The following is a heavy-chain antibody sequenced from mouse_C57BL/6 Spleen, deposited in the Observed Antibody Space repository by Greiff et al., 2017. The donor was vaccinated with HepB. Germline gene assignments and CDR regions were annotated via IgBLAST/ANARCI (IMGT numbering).Heavy chain of an antibody. J-gene: IGHJ3*01. CDR3: ARHDYDAWFAY. CDR2: ISNGGGST. Sequence: EVKVEESGGGLVQPGGSLKLSCAASGFTFSDYYMYWVRQTPEKRLEWVAYISNGGGSTYYPDTVKGRFTISRDNAKNTLYLQMSRLKSEDTAMYYCARHDYDAWFAYWGQGTLVTVSA. CDR1: GFTFSDYY. D-gene: IGHD2-4*01. V-gene: IGHV5-12*01.